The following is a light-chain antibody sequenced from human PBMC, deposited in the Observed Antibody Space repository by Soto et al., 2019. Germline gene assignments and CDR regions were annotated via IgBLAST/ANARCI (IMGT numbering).Light chain of an antibody. J-gene: IGLJ2*01. CDR3: SSFTGSSTLVV. CDR2: DVT. Sequence: QSVLTQPAYVSGSPGQSITISCTGTSSDVGFYNYVSWYQQHPGNAPKLVIYDVTNRPSGVSNRFSGFKSGNTASLTISGLQAEDEADYYCSSFTGSSTLVVFGGGTKLTVL. CDR1: SSDVGFYNY. V-gene: IGLV2-14*03.